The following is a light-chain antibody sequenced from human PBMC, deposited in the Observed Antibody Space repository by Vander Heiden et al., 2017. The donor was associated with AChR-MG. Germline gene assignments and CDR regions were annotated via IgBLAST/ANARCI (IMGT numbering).Light chain of an antibody. Sequence: QSVLTQPPSASGTPGQRVTISCSGSSSNIGSNTVHWYQQLPGTAPRLLIYTNNQRPSGVPDRFSGSKSDTSASLAISGLHSEDEADYYCAAWDDSLNGPVFGGGTKLTVL. J-gene: IGLJ2*01. CDR3: AAWDDSLNGPV. CDR2: TNN. V-gene: IGLV1-44*01. CDR1: SSNIGSNT.